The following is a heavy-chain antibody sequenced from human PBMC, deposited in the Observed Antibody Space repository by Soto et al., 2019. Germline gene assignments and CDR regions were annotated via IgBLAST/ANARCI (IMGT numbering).Heavy chain of an antibody. CDR3: ARHAGYSSGWSYYYYGMDV. D-gene: IGHD6-19*01. Sequence: PGESLKISCKGSGYSFTSYWIGWVRQMPGKGLEWMGIIYPGDSDTRYSPSFQGQVTISADKSISTAYLQWSSLKASDTAMYYCARHAGYSSGWSYYYYGMDVWGQGTTVTVSS. CDR2: IYPGDSDT. V-gene: IGHV5-51*01. J-gene: IGHJ6*02. CDR1: GYSFTSYW.